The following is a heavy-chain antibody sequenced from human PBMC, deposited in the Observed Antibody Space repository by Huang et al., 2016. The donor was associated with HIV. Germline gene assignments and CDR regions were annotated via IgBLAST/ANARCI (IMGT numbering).Heavy chain of an antibody. Sequence: QVQLVQSGAEVKKPGSSVKVSCKASGGTFGSYDISWVRQAPGQGLEWRGGIIPIFDTVNYAQKVQGRVRITADASTSTAYMGLTSLRSEDTAVYYCARDLTGTRAAAAGIRGDAFDVWGQGTLVTVSS. J-gene: IGHJ3*01. CDR3: ARDLTGTRAAAAGIRGDAFDV. V-gene: IGHV1-69*13. CDR2: IIPIFDTV. D-gene: IGHD6-13*01. CDR1: GGTFGSYD.